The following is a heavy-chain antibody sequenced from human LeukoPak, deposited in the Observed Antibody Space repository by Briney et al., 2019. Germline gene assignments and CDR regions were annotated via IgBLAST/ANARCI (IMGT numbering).Heavy chain of an antibody. V-gene: IGHV3-21*01. CDR1: GFTFSSYS. CDR2: ISSSSSYI. D-gene: IGHD5-18*01. Sequence: GGPLRLSCAASGFTFSSYSMDWVRQAPGKGLEWVSSISSSSSYIYYADSVKGRFTISRDNAKNSLYLQMNSLRAEDTAVYYCARGELDTAMGVLNWFDPWGQGTLVTVSS. CDR3: ARGELDTAMGVLNWFDP. J-gene: IGHJ5*02.